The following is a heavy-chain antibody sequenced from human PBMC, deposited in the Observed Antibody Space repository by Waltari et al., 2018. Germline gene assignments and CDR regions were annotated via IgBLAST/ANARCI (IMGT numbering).Heavy chain of an antibody. V-gene: IGHV1-69*02. CDR2: IIPNFGNA. CDR1: GGTFSSYA. J-gene: IGHJ5*02. D-gene: IGHD6-6*01. CDR3: ARHSSSSKGWFDP. Sequence: QVQLVQSGAEVKKPGSSVKVSCKASGGTFSSYAISWVRQAPGQGLEWMGRIIPNFGNANYAQKFQGRGTITGDKSTSTAYMELSSLRSGGPAVDYRARHSSSSKGWFDPWGQGTLVTVSS.